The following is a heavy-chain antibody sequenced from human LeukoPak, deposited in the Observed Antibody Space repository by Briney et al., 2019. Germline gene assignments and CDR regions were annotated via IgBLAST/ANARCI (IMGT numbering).Heavy chain of an antibody. CDR3: VRDLGYCSGGSCSGDP. J-gene: IGHJ5*02. CDR1: GGSISSYY. D-gene: IGHD2-15*01. Sequence: PSETLSLTCTVSGGSISSYYWSWIRQPAGKGLEWIGRIYTSGSTNYNPSLKSRVTMSVDTSKNQFSLKLSSVTAADTAVYYCVRDLGYCSGGSCSGDPWGQGTLVTVSS. CDR2: IYTSGST. V-gene: IGHV4-4*07.